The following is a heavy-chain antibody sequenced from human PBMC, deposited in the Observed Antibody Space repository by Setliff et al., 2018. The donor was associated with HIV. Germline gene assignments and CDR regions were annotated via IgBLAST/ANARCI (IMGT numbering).Heavy chain of an antibody. V-gene: IGHV3-15*01. CDR2: IRSKAFGGTT. J-gene: IGHJ6*03. Sequence: AGGSLRLSCAPSGFTFSSYSMIWVRQAPGKGLEWVGLIRSKAFGGTTDYAAPVKGRFTISRDDSKNTVYLQMNSLKTEDTAVYYCARGRLLWSGSYYYYYMDVWGKGTTVTVSS. CDR1: GFTFSSYS. CDR3: ARGRLLWSGSYYYYYMDV. D-gene: IGHD3-10*01.